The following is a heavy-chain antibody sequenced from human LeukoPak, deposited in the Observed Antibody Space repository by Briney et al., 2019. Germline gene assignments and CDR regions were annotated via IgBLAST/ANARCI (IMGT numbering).Heavy chain of an antibody. CDR2: INPSGGST. CDR3: ARDDRRITIFGVVIALNFGGMDV. Sequence: EASVKVSCKASGYTFTSYYMHWVRQAPGQGLEWMGIINPSGGSTSYAQKFQGRVTMTRDTSTSTVYMELSSLRSEDTAVYYCARDDRRITIFGVVIALNFGGMDVWGQGTTVTVSS. D-gene: IGHD3-3*01. J-gene: IGHJ6*02. CDR1: GYTFTSYY. V-gene: IGHV1-46*01.